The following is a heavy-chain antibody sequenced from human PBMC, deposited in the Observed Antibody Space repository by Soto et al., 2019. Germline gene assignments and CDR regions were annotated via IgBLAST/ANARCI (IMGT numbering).Heavy chain of an antibody. J-gene: IGHJ6*02. Sequence: ASVKVSCKASGGTFSSYAISWVRQAPGQGLEWMGGIIPIFGTANYAQKFQGRVTITADESTSTAYMELSSLRSEDTAVYYCARVSCTNGVCYREPDHYYYGMDVWGQGTTVTVSS. V-gene: IGHV1-69*13. CDR1: GGTFSSYA. D-gene: IGHD2-8*01. CDR3: ARVSCTNGVCYREPDHYYYGMDV. CDR2: IIPIFGTA.